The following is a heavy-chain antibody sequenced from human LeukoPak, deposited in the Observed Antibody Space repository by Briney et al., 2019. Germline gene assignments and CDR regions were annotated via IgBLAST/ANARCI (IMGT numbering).Heavy chain of an antibody. CDR3: AKSIAAAGRNWLDP. J-gene: IGHJ5*02. CDR1: GYTFTSYA. CDR2: INAGNGNT. D-gene: IGHD6-13*01. Sequence: ASVKVSCKASGYTFTSYAMHWVRQAPGQRLEWMGWINAGNGNTKYSQKFQGRVTITRDTSASTAYMELSSLRSEDTAVYYCAKSIAAAGRNWLDPWGQGTLVTVSS. V-gene: IGHV1-3*01.